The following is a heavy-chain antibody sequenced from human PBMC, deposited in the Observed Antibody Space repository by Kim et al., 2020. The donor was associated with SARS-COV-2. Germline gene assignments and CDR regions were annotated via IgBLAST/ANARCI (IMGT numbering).Heavy chain of an antibody. D-gene: IGHD1-1*01. CDR3: ATSLWNVFPDY. Sequence: PSYAQKIQGRVTMTEDTSTDTAYMELSSLRSEDTAVYYCATSLWNVFPDYWGQGTLVTVSS. J-gene: IGHJ4*02. CDR2: P. V-gene: IGHV1-24*01.